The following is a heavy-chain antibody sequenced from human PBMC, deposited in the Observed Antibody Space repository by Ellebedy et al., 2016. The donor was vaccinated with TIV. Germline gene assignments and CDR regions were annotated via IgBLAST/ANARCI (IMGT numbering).Heavy chain of an antibody. J-gene: IGHJ5*02. Sequence: AASVKVSCKASGGTFSSYAISWVRQAPGQGLEWMGGIIPIFGTANYAQKFQGRVTITADESTSTAYMELSSLRSEDTAVYYCAMDEGRLWFGEFPQRLDPWGQGTLVTVSS. CDR1: GGTFSSYA. V-gene: IGHV1-69*13. D-gene: IGHD3-10*01. CDR3: AMDEGRLWFGEFPQRLDP. CDR2: IIPIFGTA.